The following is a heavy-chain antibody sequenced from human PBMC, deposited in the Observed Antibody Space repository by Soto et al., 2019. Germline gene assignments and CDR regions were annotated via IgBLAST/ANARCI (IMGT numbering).Heavy chain of an antibody. J-gene: IGHJ4*02. CDR3: AKGYSSSDY. V-gene: IGHV3-23*01. CDR1: GFSFSSYA. Sequence: GGSLRLSCAASGFSFSSYAMSWVRQAPGKGLEWVSGISGSRGNTYYLDSVKGRFTISRDNSKNTLYLHMNSLRTDDSAIYYCAKGYSSSDYWGLGTLVTVSS. CDR2: ISGSRGNT. D-gene: IGHD6-13*01.